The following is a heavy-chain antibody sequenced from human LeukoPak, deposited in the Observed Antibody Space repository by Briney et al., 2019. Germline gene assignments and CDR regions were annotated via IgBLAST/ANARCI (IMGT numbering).Heavy chain of an antibody. CDR3: ARHSGSIAAGFDY. Sequence: SETLSLTCTVSGGSISSSSYYWGWIRQPPGKGLEWIGSIYYSGSTYYNPSLKSRVTISVDTSKNQFSLKLSSVTAADTAVYYCARHSGSIAAGFDYWGQGTLVTVSS. D-gene: IGHD6-25*01. V-gene: IGHV4-39*01. CDR2: IYYSGST. J-gene: IGHJ4*02. CDR1: GGSISSSSYY.